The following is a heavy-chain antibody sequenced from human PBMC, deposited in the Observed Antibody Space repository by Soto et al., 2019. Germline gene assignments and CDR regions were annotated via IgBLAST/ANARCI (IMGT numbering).Heavy chain of an antibody. CDR3: ATSRGGYSGYGVVYYYGMDV. J-gene: IGHJ6*02. Sequence: QVQLVQSEAEVKKPGSSVKVSCKASGGTFSSYAISWVRQAPGQGLEWMGGIIPIFGTANYAQKFQGRVTITADESTSTAYMELSSLRSEDTAVYYCATSRGGYSGYGVVYYYGMDVWGQGTTVTVSS. CDR1: GGTFSSYA. V-gene: IGHV1-69*01. D-gene: IGHD5-12*01. CDR2: IIPIFGTA.